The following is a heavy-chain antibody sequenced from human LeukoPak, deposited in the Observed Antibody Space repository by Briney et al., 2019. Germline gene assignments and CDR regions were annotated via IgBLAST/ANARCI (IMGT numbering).Heavy chain of an antibody. CDR3: ARDGYSFGHDFDY. Sequence: QAGGSLRLSCAASGFTFSSYWMPWVRHTPGKGLVWVSRIKGDGSSTSYADSVKGRFIISRDNAKNTLYLQMSSLRAEDTAVYYCARDGYSFGHDFDYWGQGTLVTISS. V-gene: IGHV3-74*01. J-gene: IGHJ4*02. CDR1: GFTFSSYW. CDR2: IKGDGSST. D-gene: IGHD5-18*01.